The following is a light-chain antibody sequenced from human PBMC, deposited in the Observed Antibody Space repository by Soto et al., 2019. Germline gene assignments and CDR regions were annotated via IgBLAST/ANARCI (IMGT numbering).Light chain of an antibody. Sequence: DVQMTHSPSCLSSSVVYIVTMTCLASQSISSYLNLYQHKPGKAPKPMIFAPSTSQSGVPPRLSGSASGTELTLTIRSLQPDDFATHYCQQPNRSQLTFGQGTRPEI. J-gene: IGKJ5*01. CDR1: QSISSY. CDR3: QQPNRSQLT. CDR2: APS. V-gene: IGKV1-39*01.